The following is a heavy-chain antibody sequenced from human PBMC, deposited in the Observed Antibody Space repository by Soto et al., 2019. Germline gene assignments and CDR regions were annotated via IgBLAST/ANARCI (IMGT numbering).Heavy chain of an antibody. CDR1: GGSISSSSYY. CDR2: IYYSGST. D-gene: IGHD6-19*01. CDR3: ARQLGVAGINYYMDV. J-gene: IGHJ6*03. V-gene: IGHV4-39*01. Sequence: SETLSLTCTVSGGSISSSSYYWGWIRQPPGKGLEWIGSIYYSGSTYYNPSLKIRVTISVDTSKNQFSLKLSSVTAADTAVYYCARQLGVAGINYYMDVWGKGTTVTVSS.